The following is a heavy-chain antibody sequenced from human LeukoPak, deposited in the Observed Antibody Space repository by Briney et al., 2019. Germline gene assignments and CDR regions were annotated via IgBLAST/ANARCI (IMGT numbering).Heavy chain of an antibody. CDR1: GDSITNNYH. Sequence: PSETLSLTCTVSGDSITNNYHWSWIRQPPGMGLEFIGYIYYSGSTNYNPSRKSRVTISMDTSKNQFSLRLTSVTAADTAVYYCARRFDSWGQGTLVTVSS. CDR2: IYYSGST. J-gene: IGHJ4*02. CDR3: ARRFDS. V-gene: IGHV4-59*01.